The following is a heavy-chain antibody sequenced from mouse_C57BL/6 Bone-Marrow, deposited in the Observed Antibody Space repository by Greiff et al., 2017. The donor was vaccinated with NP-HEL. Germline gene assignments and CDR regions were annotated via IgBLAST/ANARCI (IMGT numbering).Heavy chain of an antibody. CDR1: GYTFTDYY. V-gene: IGHV1-26*01. CDR3: ARQRKLVLDD. D-gene: IGHD4-1*01. Sequence: VQLQQSGPELVKPGASVQIPCKASGYTFTDYYMNRVKQSHGKSLEWIGDINPNNGGTSYNQKFKGKATVTLDKSSSTAYMELGSLTSEDSAAYYCARQRKLVLDDWGQGTPLTGSS. J-gene: IGHJ2*01. CDR2: INPNNGGT.